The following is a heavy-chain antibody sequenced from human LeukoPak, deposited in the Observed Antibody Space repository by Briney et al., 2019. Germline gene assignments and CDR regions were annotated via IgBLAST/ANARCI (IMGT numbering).Heavy chain of an antibody. CDR2: INHSGST. CDR3: ASGGPFSSSWSETPYNWFDP. V-gene: IGHV4-34*01. D-gene: IGHD6-13*01. CDR1: GGSFSGYY. J-gene: IGHJ5*02. Sequence: PSETLSLTCAVYGGSFSGYYWSWIRQPPGKGLEWIGEINHSGSTNYNPSLKSRATISVDTSKNQFSLKLSSVTAADTAVYYCASGGPFSSSWSETPYNWFDPWGQGTLVTVSS.